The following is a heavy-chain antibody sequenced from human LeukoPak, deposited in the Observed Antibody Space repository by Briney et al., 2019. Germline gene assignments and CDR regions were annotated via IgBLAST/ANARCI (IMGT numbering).Heavy chain of an antibody. D-gene: IGHD3-10*01. CDR2: IYDSGST. V-gene: IGHV4-39*01. Sequence: PGKGLEWIGSIYDSGSTYYNPSLKSPVTISVATSKNQFSLKLNSVTAADTAVYYCARHYGPWGQGTLVTVSS. J-gene: IGHJ5*02. CDR3: ARHYGP.